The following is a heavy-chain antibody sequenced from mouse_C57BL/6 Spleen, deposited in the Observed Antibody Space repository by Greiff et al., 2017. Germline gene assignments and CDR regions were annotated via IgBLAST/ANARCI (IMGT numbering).Heavy chain of an antibody. D-gene: IGHD2-4*01. V-gene: IGHV1-53*01. CDR2: INPSNGGT. J-gene: IGHJ1*03. Sequence: QVQLQQPATELVKPGASVKLSCKASGYTFTSYWMHWVKQRPGQGLEWIGNINPSNGGTNYNEKFKSKATLTVDKSSSTAYMQLSSLTSEDSAVYYCARGDIYDYDGYFDVWGTGTTVTVSS. CDR1: GYTFTSYW. CDR3: ARGDIYDYDGYFDV.